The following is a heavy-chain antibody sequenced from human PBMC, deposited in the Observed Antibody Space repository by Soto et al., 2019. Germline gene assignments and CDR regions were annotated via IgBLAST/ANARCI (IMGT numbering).Heavy chain of an antibody. CDR2: IWSDASRE. CDR1: RLTFSTYD. D-gene: IGHD3-16*01. Sequence: QVQLVESGGGVVQPGTSLRLSCAASRLTFSTYDMHCVRQAPGKGLEWVALIWSDASREFYADSVKGRFSISRDNSKNTLFLQRNGLRAEDTAVYYCAGEPKGGAYDMDVWGQGTTVTVSS. V-gene: IGHV3-33*01. CDR3: AGEPKGGAYDMDV. J-gene: IGHJ6*02.